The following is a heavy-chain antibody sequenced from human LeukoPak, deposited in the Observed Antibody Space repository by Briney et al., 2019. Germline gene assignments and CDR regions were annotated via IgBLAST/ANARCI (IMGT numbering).Heavy chain of an antibody. CDR3: ARAYSSGWYGDFDY. CDR2: IKQDGSKK. D-gene: IGHD6-19*01. Sequence: GGSLRLSCVASGFPFSSYWMTWVRQAPGKGLEWVANIKQDGSKKSYVDSVKGRFTISRDNAKNSLYLQMNSLRAEDTAVYYCARAYSSGWYGDFDYWGQGTLVTVSS. CDR1: GFPFSSYW. J-gene: IGHJ4*02. V-gene: IGHV3-7*01.